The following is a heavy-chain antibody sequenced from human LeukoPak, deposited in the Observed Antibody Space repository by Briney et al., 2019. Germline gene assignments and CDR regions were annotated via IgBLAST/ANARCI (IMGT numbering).Heavy chain of an antibody. CDR2: IKEDGSEK. CDR3: ARTQKMGSSTGDYYIDV. CDR1: GFTFSSYW. J-gene: IGHJ6*03. Sequence: GSLRLSCAASGFTFSSYWLSWVRQAPGKGLEWLANIKEDGSEKYYVDSVKGRFTISRDNAKNSLYLQMNSLRAEDTAVYYCARTQKMGSSTGDYYIDVWGKGTTVTVSS. D-gene: IGHD2-2*01. V-gene: IGHV3-7*01.